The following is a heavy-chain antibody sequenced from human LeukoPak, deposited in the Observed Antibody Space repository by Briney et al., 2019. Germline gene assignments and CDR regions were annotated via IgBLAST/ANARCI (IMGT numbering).Heavy chain of an antibody. CDR3: AKDEEGGGDYVWGSYRPTGYFDY. J-gene: IGHJ4*02. CDR2: ILKDGSKK. CDR1: GFTFSSYG. D-gene: IGHD3-16*02. Sequence: GGSLRLSCAASGFTFSSYGMHWVRQAPGKGLEWVAVILKDGSKKYYADSVKGRFTISRDNSKNTLYMQMNSLRAEDTAVYYCAKDEEGGGDYVWGSYRPTGYFDYWGQGTLVTVSS. V-gene: IGHV3-30*18.